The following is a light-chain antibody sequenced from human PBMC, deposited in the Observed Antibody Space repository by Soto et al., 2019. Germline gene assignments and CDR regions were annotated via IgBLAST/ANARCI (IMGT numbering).Light chain of an antibody. V-gene: IGKV1-9*01. Sequence: IQLTQYPSSLSASVGDRVDITCRASQGINSDLAWYQQKPGKAPKLLIYAASALQSGVPSRFSGSGSGTDFTLTISSLQPEDFATYYCLQINSYPYTFGQGTKLEIK. CDR3: LQINSYPYT. CDR2: AAS. J-gene: IGKJ2*01. CDR1: QGINSD.